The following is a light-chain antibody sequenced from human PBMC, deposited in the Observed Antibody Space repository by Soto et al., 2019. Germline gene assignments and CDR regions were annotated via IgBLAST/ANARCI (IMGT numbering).Light chain of an antibody. Sequence: EVVMTQSPGILSVSPGERATLSCRASQSVNSNLAWYQQKPGQAPRLLIYDASSRATGIPDRFSGSGSGTDFTLTISRLEPEDFAVYECQQYGSSIWTFGQGTKVDIK. V-gene: IGKV3-20*01. CDR3: QQYGSSIWT. CDR1: QSVNSN. J-gene: IGKJ1*01. CDR2: DAS.